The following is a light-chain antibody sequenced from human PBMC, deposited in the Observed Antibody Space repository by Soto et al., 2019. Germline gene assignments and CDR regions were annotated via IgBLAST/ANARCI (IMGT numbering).Light chain of an antibody. CDR3: ASWDGSLNTYV. Sequence: QSVLTQPPSVSAAPGQKVTISCSGGSSNIGNYYVSWYQQLPGVAPKLLIFASDKRPSGIPDRFSGSQSGASGTLDITGLQTGDEADYYCASWDGSLNTYVCGTGTKVTVL. CDR2: ASD. J-gene: IGLJ1*01. CDR1: SSNIGNYY. V-gene: IGLV1-51*01.